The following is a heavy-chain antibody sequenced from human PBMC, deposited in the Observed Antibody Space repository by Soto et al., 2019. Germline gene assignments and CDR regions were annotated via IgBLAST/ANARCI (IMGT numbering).Heavy chain of an antibody. CDR1: GGSIIRGGYY. CDR2: IYYSGST. Sequence: QVQLQESGAGLVKPAQTLSLTCTVSGGSIIRGGYYWSWIRQLPGKGLEWIGYIYYSGSTYYNPSLKSRVTISVDTSKKQLSLKLSSVTAADSAVYYCARDCRFDDYGDSSEVYYWYFDLWGRGTLVIVSS. CDR3: ARDCRFDDYGDSSEVYYWYFDL. D-gene: IGHD4-17*01. V-gene: IGHV4-31*03. J-gene: IGHJ2*01.